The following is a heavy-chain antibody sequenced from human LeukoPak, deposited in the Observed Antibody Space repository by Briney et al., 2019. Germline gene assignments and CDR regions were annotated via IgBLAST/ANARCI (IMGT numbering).Heavy chain of an antibody. CDR2: INRSGGST. CDR3: ARFIAAPYYFDY. J-gene: IGHJ4*02. CDR1: GFTFDDYG. V-gene: IGHV3-20*04. D-gene: IGHD6-13*01. Sequence: GGSLRLSCAASGFTFDDYGMSWVRQAPGKGLEWVSGINRSGGSTGYADSVKGRFTISRDNAKNSLYLQMNSLRAEDTAVYYCARFIAAPYYFDYWGRGTLVTVSS.